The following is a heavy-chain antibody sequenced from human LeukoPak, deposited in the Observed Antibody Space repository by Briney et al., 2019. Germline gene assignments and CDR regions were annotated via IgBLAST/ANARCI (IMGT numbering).Heavy chain of an antibody. D-gene: IGHD6-13*01. V-gene: IGHV3-23*01. J-gene: IGHJ4*02. CDR1: GFTFSSYA. Sequence: GGSLRLPCAASGFTFSSYAMSWVRQAPGKGLEWVSAISGSGGSTYYADSVKGRFTISRDNSKNTLYLQMNSLRAEDTAVYYCAKRGSHSFSSWYSPEDYWGQGTLVTVSS. CDR3: AKRGSHSFSSWYSPEDY. CDR2: ISGSGGST.